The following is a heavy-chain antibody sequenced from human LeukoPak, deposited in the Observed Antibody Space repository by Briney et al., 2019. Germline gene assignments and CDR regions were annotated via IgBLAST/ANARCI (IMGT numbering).Heavy chain of an antibody. Sequence: SETLSLTCAVYGVSFSGYYWSWIRQPPGKGLEWIGEINHSGSTNYNPSLKSRVTISVDTSKNQFSLKLSSVTAADTAVYYCARGSKFWSGYLKKNWFDPWGQGTLVTVSS. CDR1: GVSFSGYY. CDR2: INHSGST. CDR3: ARGSKFWSGYLKKNWFDP. D-gene: IGHD3-3*01. J-gene: IGHJ5*02. V-gene: IGHV4-34*01.